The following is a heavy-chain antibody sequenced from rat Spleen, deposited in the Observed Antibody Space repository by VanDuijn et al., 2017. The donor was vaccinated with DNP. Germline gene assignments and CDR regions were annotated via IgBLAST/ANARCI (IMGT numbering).Heavy chain of an antibody. Sequence: EVQLVESGGGPVQPGRSLKISCIASGFTFSDYNMAWVRQAPKKGLEWAATISYDGSTTYYRDSVKGRFTISRDNAKSTLYLQMDSLRSEDTATYYCAGRPPPTRGPFDYWGQGVTVTVSS. D-gene: IGHD1-4*01. J-gene: IGHJ2*01. CDR3: AGRPPPTRGPFDY. CDR2: ISYDGSTT. V-gene: IGHV5-7*01. CDR1: GFTFSDYN.